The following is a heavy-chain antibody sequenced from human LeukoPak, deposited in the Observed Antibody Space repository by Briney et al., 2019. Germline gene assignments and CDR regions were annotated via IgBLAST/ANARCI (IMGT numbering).Heavy chain of an antibody. CDR1: GGSFSGYY. D-gene: IGHD1-26*01. CDR2: INHSGST. V-gene: IGHV4-34*01. J-gene: IGHJ5*02. CDR3: ARRRRGATPTPNWFDP. Sequence: SETLSLTCAVYGGSFSGYYWSWIRQPPGKGLEWIGEINHSGSTNYNPSLKSRVTISVDTSKNQFSLKLSSVTAADTAVYYCARRRRGATPTPNWFDPWGQGTLVTVSS.